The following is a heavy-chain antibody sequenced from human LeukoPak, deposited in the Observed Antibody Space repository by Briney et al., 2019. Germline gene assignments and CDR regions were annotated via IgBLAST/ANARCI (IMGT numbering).Heavy chain of an antibody. J-gene: IGHJ4*02. V-gene: IGHV1-18*01. CDR2: ISANNGNT. CDR3: ARTYYYDSGRYSSFDY. Sequence: GASVKVSCKASGYTFTSYSLTWVRQAPGQGLEWMGWISANNGNTNYAQKIQGRVTMTTDTSTSTDYMELRSLRSDDTAVYHCARTYYYDSGRYSSFDYWGQGTLVTVSS. D-gene: IGHD3-10*01. CDR1: GYTFTSYS.